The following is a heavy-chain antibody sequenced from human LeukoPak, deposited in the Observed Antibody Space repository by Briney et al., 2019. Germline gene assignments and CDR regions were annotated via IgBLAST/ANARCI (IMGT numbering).Heavy chain of an antibody. CDR2: ITSSSSTI. V-gene: IGHV3-48*02. Sequence: GGSLRLSCAASGFTFSRYSMNWVRQAPGKGLEWVSYITSSSSTIYYADSVKGRFTISRDNAKNSLYLQMNSLGDEDTAVYYCARWPRADYWGQGTLVTVSS. CDR3: ARWPRADY. J-gene: IGHJ4*02. CDR1: GFTFSRYS.